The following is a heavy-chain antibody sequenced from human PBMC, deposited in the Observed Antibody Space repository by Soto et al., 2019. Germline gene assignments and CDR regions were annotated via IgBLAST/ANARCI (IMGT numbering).Heavy chain of an antibody. J-gene: IGHJ4*02. CDR3: ARKADSSTYYRAFYFDY. V-gene: IGHV4-39*01. CDR2: VYYSGST. D-gene: IGHD6-19*01. Sequence: PSVTLSRTCTVSGGSISNSGCYWGWILQSPGKGLEWIVSVYYSGSTYYSPSLRSRFTISVDTSKNQFSLNLTSVTAADSAAYFCARKADSSTYYRAFYFDYWGQGTLVTVS. CDR1: GGSISNSGCY.